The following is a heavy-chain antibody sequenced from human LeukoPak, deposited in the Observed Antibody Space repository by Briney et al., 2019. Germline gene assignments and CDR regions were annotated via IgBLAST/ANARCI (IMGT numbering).Heavy chain of an antibody. J-gene: IGHJ4*02. Sequence: GASVRVSCKASGYTFTGYFLHWVRQAPGQGLEWMGWINPNGGGTTYAQSFQGRVTMTRDTSISTAYMELSSLRSDDTAVYYCARDDYSGSYRPFDYWGQGTLATVSA. D-gene: IGHD1-26*01. CDR2: INPNGGGT. V-gene: IGHV1-2*02. CDR3: ARDDYSGSYRPFDY. CDR1: GYTFTGYF.